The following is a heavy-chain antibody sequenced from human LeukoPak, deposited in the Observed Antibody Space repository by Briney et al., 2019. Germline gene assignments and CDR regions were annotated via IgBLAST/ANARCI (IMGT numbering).Heavy chain of an antibody. CDR1: GFTFSSYA. J-gene: IGHJ4*02. Sequence: GGPLTLSCAASGFTFSSYAMHWVRQAPGKGMEYVSAVSSNGGSTYYASSVKGRFTICRDNSKNTLYRQMGSLRAEDMAVFDCARLFSEIVVVPAAILMDYWGQGTLVTVSS. D-gene: IGHD2-2*02. CDR2: VSSNGGST. CDR3: ARLFSEIVVVPAAILMDY. V-gene: IGHV3-64*01.